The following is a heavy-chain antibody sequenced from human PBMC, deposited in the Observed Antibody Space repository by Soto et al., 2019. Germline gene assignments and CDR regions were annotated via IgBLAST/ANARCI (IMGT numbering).Heavy chain of an antibody. CDR1: GYTFTSYY. J-gene: IGHJ3*02. Sequence: ASVKVSCKASGYTFTSYYMHWVRQAPGQGLEWMGIINPSGGSTSYAQKFQGRVTMTRDTSTSTVYMELSSLRSEDTAVYYCASTKNIVATIYAFDIWGQGTMVTVPS. V-gene: IGHV1-46*03. CDR2: INPSGGST. CDR3: ASTKNIVATIYAFDI. D-gene: IGHD5-12*01.